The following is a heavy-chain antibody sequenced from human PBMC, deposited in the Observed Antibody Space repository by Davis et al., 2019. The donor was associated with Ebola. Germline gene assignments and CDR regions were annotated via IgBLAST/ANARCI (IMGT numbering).Heavy chain of an antibody. D-gene: IGHD1-26*01. V-gene: IGHV3-7*01. CDR3: ASPTGSGSHLPRYYYYYGMDV. Sequence: GESLKISCAASGFTFSSYWMSWVRQAPGKGLEWVANIKQDGSEKYYVDSVKGRFTISRDNAKNSLYLQMNSLRAEDTAVYYCASPTGSGSHLPRYYYYYGMDVWGQGTTVTVSS. J-gene: IGHJ6*02. CDR2: IKQDGSEK. CDR1: GFTFSSYW.